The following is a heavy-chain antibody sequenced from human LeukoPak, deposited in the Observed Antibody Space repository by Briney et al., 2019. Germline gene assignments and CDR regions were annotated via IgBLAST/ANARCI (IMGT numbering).Heavy chain of an antibody. V-gene: IGHV3-9*01. CDR3: VRDYGDSGFDY. Sequence: PGGSLRLSCAASGFTFSSYAMHWVRQAPGKGLEWVSGISWNSGSIGYADSVKGRFTISRDNAKNSLYLQMNSLRAEDTALYYCVRDYGDSGFDYWGQGTLVTVSS. CDR2: ISWNSGSI. D-gene: IGHD4-17*01. CDR1: GFTFSSYA. J-gene: IGHJ4*02.